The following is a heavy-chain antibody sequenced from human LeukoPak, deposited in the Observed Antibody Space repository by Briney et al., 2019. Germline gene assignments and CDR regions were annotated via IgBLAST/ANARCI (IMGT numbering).Heavy chain of an antibody. CDR3: ARIYGSTWTLDY. D-gene: IGHD6-13*01. J-gene: IGHJ4*02. Sequence: GGSLRLSCAASGFTFSNYGIHWVRQAPGKGLEWVAIISYDGSNKYYADSVKGRFTISRDNTMNTLYLQMNSLRVEDTAVYYCARIYGSTWTLDYWGQGTLVTVSS. CDR2: ISYDGSNK. V-gene: IGHV3-30*03. CDR1: GFTFSNYG.